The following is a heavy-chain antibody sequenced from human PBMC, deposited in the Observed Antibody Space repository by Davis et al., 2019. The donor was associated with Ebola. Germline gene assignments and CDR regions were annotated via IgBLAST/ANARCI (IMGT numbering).Heavy chain of an antibody. D-gene: IGHD2-2*01. V-gene: IGHV1-18*04. CDR3: ARGKYCSSTSCSGAYYYYGMDV. J-gene: IGHJ6*04. Sequence: AASVKVSCKASGYTFTGYYMHWVRQAPGQGLEWMGWISAYNGNTNYAQKLQGRVTMTTDTSTSTAYMELRSLRPDDTAVYYCARGKYCSSTSCSGAYYYYGMDVWGKGTTVTVSS. CDR1: GYTFTGYY. CDR2: ISAYNGNT.